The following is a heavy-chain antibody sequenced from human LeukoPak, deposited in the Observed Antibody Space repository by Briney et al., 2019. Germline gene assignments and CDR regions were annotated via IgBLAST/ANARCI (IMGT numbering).Heavy chain of an antibody. V-gene: IGHV4-61*02. J-gene: IGHJ1*01. D-gene: IGHD3-22*01. Sequence: SQTLSLTCTVSGGSISSGSYYWSWIRQPAGKGLEWIGRIYTSGSTNYNPSLKSRVTISVDTSKNQFSLKLSSVTAADTAVYYCARDTYYYDSSGYSFQHWGQGTLVTVSS. CDR2: IYTSGST. CDR1: GGSISSGSYY. CDR3: ARDTYYYDSSGYSFQH.